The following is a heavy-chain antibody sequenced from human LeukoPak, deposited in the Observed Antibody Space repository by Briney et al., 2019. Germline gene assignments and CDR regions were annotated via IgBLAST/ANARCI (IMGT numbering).Heavy chain of an antibody. CDR2: IIPIFGTA. CDR1: GGTFSSYA. J-gene: IGHJ6*02. CDR3: ARNKAFYGPILLSYGMDV. Sequence: SVKVSCKASGGTFSSYAISWVRQAPGQGLEWMGGIIPIFGTANYAQKFQGRVTITADESTSTAYMGLSSLRSEDTAVYYCARNKAFYGPILLSYGMDVWGQGTTVTVSS. D-gene: IGHD4-17*01. V-gene: IGHV1-69*13.